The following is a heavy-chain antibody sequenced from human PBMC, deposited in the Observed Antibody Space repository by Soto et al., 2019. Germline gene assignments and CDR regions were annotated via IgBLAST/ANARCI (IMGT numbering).Heavy chain of an antibody. CDR2: NYYSGNT. V-gene: IGHV4-61*08. CDR3: ARIPVDTSMIYWLDP. D-gene: IGHD5-18*01. CDR1: GCSVSSGDYY. Sequence: PSETLSLTCTVSGCSVSSGDYYWSWIRHPPGKGLEWIGYNYYSGNTNYNPSLKSRVIISVDTSKNLFSLKLTSVTAADTAVYYCARIPVDTSMIYWLDPWGQGTLVTVS. J-gene: IGHJ5*02.